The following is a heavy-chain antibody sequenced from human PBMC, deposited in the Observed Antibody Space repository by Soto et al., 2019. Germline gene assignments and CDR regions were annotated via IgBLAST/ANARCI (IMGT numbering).Heavy chain of an antibody. J-gene: IGHJ6*02. D-gene: IGHD3-3*01. CDR3: ARDAIFGVVIRGIDYYYGMDV. Sequence: QVQLVQSGAEVKKPGSSVKVSCKASGGTFSTYAISWVRQAPGQGLEWMGGIIPIFGTTNSAQKFQGRVTITADESTSTAYMELSSLRSEDTAVYYCARDAIFGVVIRGIDYYYGMDVWGQGTTVTVSS. CDR1: GGTFSTYA. V-gene: IGHV1-69*01. CDR2: IIPIFGTT.